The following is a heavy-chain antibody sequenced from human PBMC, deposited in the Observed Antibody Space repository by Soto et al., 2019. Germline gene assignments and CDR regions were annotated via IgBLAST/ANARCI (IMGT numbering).Heavy chain of an antibody. D-gene: IGHD2-2*01. Sequence: GESLKISCKGSGYSFAGYWITCVRQMPGKGLEWLGRIDPSDSGTSYSPSFRGHVTISGDRSISTVYLQWRSLQASDTAVYYCARQMFSSDTGHYLYHFAFRAQGTLVPGSS. J-gene: IGHJ4*02. CDR3: ARQMFSSDTGHYLYHFAF. CDR2: IDPSDSGT. CDR1: GYSFAGYW. V-gene: IGHV5-10-1*01.